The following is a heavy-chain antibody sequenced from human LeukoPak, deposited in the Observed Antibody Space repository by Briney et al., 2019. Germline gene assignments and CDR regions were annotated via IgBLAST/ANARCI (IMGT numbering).Heavy chain of an antibody. V-gene: IGHV3-21*01. CDR3: ARVGYYDSSGYSPDS. CDR2: ISSSSYI. J-gene: IGHJ5*01. CDR1: GFTFSSYS. D-gene: IGHD3-22*01. Sequence: GGSLRLSCAASGFTFSSYSMNWVRQAPGKGLEWVSSISSSSYIYYADSVRGRFTISRDNAKNSLYLQMNSLRAEDTAVYYCARVGYYDSSGYSPDSWGQGTLVTVSS.